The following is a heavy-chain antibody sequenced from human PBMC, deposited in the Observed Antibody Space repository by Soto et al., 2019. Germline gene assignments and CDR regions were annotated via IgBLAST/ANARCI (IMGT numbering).Heavy chain of an antibody. D-gene: IGHD1-1*01. Sequence: GGSLRLSCSVSGFTFSAYWMHWVRQVPGKGLTWVSRISDDGSTATYADSVKGRFVISRDNAKNSLYLEMNTLRADDSGLYYCARGPRVSSTGTGAHWGRGTLVTVS. CDR1: GFTFSAYW. CDR2: ISDDGSTA. CDR3: ARGPRVSSTGTGAH. V-gene: IGHV3-74*01. J-gene: IGHJ4*02.